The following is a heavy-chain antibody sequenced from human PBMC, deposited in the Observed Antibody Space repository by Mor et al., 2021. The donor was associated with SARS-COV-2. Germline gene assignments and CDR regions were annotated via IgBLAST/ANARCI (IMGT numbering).Heavy chain of an antibody. CDR3: AKGTDDFWSGAEYYFDY. Sequence: EWVSAISGSGGSTYYADSVKGRFTISRDNSKNTLYLQMNSLRAEDTAVYYCAKGTDDFWSGAEYYFDYWGQGTL. CDR2: ISGSGGST. D-gene: IGHD3-3*01. J-gene: IGHJ4*02. V-gene: IGHV3-23*01.